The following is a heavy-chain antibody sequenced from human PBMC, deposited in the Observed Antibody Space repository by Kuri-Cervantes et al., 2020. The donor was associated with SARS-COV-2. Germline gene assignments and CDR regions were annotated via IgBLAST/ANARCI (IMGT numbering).Heavy chain of an antibody. CDR1: GFTFSSYS. D-gene: IGHD6-13*01. Sequence: GGSLRLSCAASGFTFSSYSMNWVRQAPGKGLEWVSSISSTSSYIYYADSVKGRFTISRDNAKNSLYPQTNSLRAEDMAVYYCARDCSSPYKYYYYYYMDVWGKGTTVTVSS. V-gene: IGHV3-21*01. CDR3: ARDCSSPYKYYYYYYMDV. J-gene: IGHJ6*03. CDR2: ISSTSSYI.